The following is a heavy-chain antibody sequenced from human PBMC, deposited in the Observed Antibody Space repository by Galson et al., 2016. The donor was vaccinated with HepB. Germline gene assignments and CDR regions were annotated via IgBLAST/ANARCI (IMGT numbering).Heavy chain of an antibody. CDR3: ARPLTDSSAYYDYCYYGMDV. Sequence: SETLSLTCGVYGGSFSGYYWSWIRQPPGKGLEWIGEINHFGSTNYNPSLKSRITLAVDTSKNQFSLKLSSVTAADTAMYYCARPLTDSSAYYDYCYYGMDVWGQGTTVTVSS. V-gene: IGHV4-34*01. CDR1: GGSFSGYY. J-gene: IGHJ6*02. CDR2: INHFGST. D-gene: IGHD3-22*01.